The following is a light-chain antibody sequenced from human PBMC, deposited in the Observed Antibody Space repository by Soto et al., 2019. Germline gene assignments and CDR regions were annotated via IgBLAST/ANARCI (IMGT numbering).Light chain of an antibody. CDR1: HAGSNSY. CDR2: SVS. Sequence: IVLTQSPGTLCLSPREIAXLSCTASHAGSNSYLACFKQQSVQATRXLIYSVSTRANGIPDRFSGSGSGTAFTPTIRRLEPEDFAVYFCQHYVYPQWTFGPGTKVDIK. J-gene: IGKJ1*01. CDR3: QHYVYPQWT. V-gene: IGKV3-20*01.